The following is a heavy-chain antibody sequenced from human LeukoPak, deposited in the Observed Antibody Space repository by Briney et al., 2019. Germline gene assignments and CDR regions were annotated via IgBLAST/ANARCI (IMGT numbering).Heavy chain of an antibody. CDR3: ARVSEYSSGWYGQYFADY. J-gene: IGHJ4*02. D-gene: IGHD6-19*01. CDR2: ISAYNGNT. CDR1: GYTFTSYG. Sequence: VASVKVSCKASGYTFTSYGISWVRQAPGQGLEWMGWISAYNGNTNYAQKLQGRVTMTTDTSTSTAYMELRSLRSDDTAVYYCARVSEYSSGWYGQYFADYWGQGTLVTVSS. V-gene: IGHV1-18*01.